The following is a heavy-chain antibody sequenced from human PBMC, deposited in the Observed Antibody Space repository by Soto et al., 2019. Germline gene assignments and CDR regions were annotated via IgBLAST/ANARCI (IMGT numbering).Heavy chain of an antibody. CDR3: ARDGGSQMIFGVVTPYDY. V-gene: IGHV3-30-3*01. Sequence: GGSLRLSCAASGFTFSSYAMHWVRQAPGKGLEWVAVISYDGSNKYYADSVKGRFTISRDNSKNTLYLQMNSLRAEDTAVYYCARDGGSQMIFGVVTPYDYWGQGTLVTVSS. D-gene: IGHD3-3*01. J-gene: IGHJ4*02. CDR1: GFTFSSYA. CDR2: ISYDGSNK.